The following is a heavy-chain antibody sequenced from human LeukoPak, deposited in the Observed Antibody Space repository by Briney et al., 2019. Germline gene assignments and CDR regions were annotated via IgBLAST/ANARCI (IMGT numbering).Heavy chain of an antibody. V-gene: IGHV3-66*01. CDR3: ARDSSTYYYDSSGYRGAFDI. CDR2: IYSGGST. J-gene: IGHJ3*02. CDR1: GFTFSDYY. D-gene: IGHD3-22*01. Sequence: LPGGSLRLSCAASGFTFSDYYMSWVRQAPGKGLEWVSVIYSGGSTYYADSVKGRFTISRDNSKNTLYLQMNSLRAEDTAVYYCARDSSTYYYDSSGYRGAFDIWGQGTMVTVSS.